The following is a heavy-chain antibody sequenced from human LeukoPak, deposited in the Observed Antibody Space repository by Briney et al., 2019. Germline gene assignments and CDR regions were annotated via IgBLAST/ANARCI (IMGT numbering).Heavy chain of an antibody. CDR1: GFSFSSYN. J-gene: IGHJ4*02. Sequence: GGSLRLSCVASGFSFSSYNMNWVRQAPGKGLEWVSSISRSASNIYYADSVKGRFTISRDNAKNSFYLQMNSLSAGDTAVFYCARDPEGFGATYFDYWGQGTLVTVSS. V-gene: IGHV3-21*01. D-gene: IGHD3-16*01. CDR2: ISRSASNI. CDR3: ARDPEGFGATYFDY.